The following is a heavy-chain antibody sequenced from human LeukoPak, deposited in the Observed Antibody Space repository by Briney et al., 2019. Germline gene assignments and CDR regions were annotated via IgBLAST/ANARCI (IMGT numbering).Heavy chain of an antibody. CDR1: GGTFSSYA. CDR2: IIPIFGTA. D-gene: IGHD5-18*01. J-gene: IGHJ4*02. V-gene: IGHV1-69*05. CDR3: ASYGVASDSFYFDY. Sequence: ASVKVSCKASGGTFSSYAISWVRQAPGQGLEWMGGIIPIFGTANYTQKFQGGVTITTDESTSTAYMELSSLRSEDTAVYYCASYGVASDSFYFDYWGQGTLVTVSS.